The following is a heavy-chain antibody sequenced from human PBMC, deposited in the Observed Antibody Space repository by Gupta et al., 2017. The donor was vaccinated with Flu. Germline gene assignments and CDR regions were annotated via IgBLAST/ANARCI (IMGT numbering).Heavy chain of an antibody. D-gene: IGHD4-17*01. V-gene: IGHV3-30-3*01. CDR1: GFSFSSYA. CDR3: AGYGDFAS. Sequence: QEQLVAPGGGVVQPGRSLRLSCAASGFSFSSYAMYWVRQAPGKGLEWVAVITYDGGSIDDAGSVKGRFTISRDNSKNALYLQMNSLRADDTAVYYCAGYGDFASWGEGAVVTVSS. J-gene: IGHJ4*02. CDR2: ITYDGGSI.